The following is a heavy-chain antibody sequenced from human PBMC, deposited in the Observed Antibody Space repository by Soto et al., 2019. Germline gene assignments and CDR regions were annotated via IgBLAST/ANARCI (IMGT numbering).Heavy chain of an antibody. CDR2: IIPILGIA. CDR1: GGTFSSYT. D-gene: IGHD3-10*01. CDR3: ARGDMVRGTNWFDP. V-gene: IGHV1-69*02. J-gene: IGHJ5*02. Sequence: QVQLVQSGAEVKKPGSSVKVSCKASGGTFSSYTISWVRQAPGQGLEWMGRIIPILGIANYAQKFQGRVTITADKSTSTAYMELSSLRSEDTAVYYCARGDMVRGTNWFDPWGQGTLVTVSS.